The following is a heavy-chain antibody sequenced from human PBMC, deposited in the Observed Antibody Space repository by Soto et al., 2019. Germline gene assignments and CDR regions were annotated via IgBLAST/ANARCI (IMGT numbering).Heavy chain of an antibody. CDR3: ARDIVVVPAAIFYYYYGMDV. D-gene: IGHD2-2*02. J-gene: IGHJ6*02. CDR2: ISAYNGNT. Sequence: ASVKVSCKASGYTFTSYGISWVRQAPGQGLEWMGWISAYNGNTNYAQKLQGRVTMTTDTSTSTAYMELRSLRSDDTAVYYCARDIVVVPAAIFYYYYGMDVWGQGTTVTAP. V-gene: IGHV1-18*04. CDR1: GYTFTSYG.